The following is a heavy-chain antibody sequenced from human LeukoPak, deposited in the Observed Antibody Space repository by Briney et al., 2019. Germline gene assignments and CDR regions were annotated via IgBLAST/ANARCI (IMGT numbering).Heavy chain of an antibody. CDR2: IYYSGST. J-gene: IGHJ6*03. Sequence: SETLSLTCTVSGGSISSYYWSWIRQPPGKGLEWIGYIYYSGSTNYNPSLKSRVTISVDTSKNQFSLKLSSVTAADTAVYYCAGGRRDSGSYGSFVYYYYYYMDVWGKGTTVTVSS. CDR1: GGSISSYY. CDR3: AGGRRDSGSYGSFVYYYYYYMDV. D-gene: IGHD3-10*01. V-gene: IGHV4-59*01.